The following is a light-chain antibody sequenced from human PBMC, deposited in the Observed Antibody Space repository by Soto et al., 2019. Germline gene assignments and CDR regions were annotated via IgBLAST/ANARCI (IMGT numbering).Light chain of an antibody. J-gene: IGKJ4*02. Sequence: EIVLTQSPGTPSLYPGERATLSCRASQSVISNYLAWYQQKPVQAPKVLIYRASIRTTGIPDRFTGSGSGADFTRTIPRLELEVVAVYYCQQHGSSPLRFGGGTKVDIK. CDR1: QSVISNY. CDR3: QQHGSSPLR. CDR2: RAS. V-gene: IGKV3-20*01.